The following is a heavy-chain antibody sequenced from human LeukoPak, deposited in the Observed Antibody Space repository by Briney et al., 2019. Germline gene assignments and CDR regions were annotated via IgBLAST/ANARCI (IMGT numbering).Heavy chain of an antibody. Sequence: ASVKVSCKASGYTFTGYYMHRVRQAPGQGLEWMGWINPNSGGTNYAQKFQGRVTMTRDTSISTAYMELSRLRSDDTAVYYCASSGSGYYVWSFDYWGQGTLVTVSS. J-gene: IGHJ4*02. CDR3: ASSGSGYYVWSFDY. D-gene: IGHD3-22*01. V-gene: IGHV1-2*02. CDR1: GYTFTGYY. CDR2: INPNSGGT.